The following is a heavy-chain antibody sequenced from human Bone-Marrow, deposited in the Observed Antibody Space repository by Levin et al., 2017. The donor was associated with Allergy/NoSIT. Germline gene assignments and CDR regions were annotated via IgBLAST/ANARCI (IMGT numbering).Heavy chain of an antibody. D-gene: IGHD3-22*01. Sequence: SETLSLTCTVSGGSISSSSYYWGWIRQPPGKGLEWIGSIYYSGSTYYNPSLKSRLTISVDTSKNQFSLKLSSVTAADTAVYYCARHSGNYDSSGYYPRYAFDIWGQGTMVTVSS. J-gene: IGHJ3*02. V-gene: IGHV4-39*01. CDR2: IYYSGST. CDR1: GGSISSSSYY. CDR3: ARHSGNYDSSGYYPRYAFDI.